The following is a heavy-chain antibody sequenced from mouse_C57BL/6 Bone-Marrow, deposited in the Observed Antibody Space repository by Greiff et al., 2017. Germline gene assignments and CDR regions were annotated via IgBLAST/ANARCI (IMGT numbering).Heavy chain of an antibody. V-gene: IGHV1-81*01. Sequence: VQLQQSRAELARPGASVKLSCKASGYTFTSYGISWVKQRTGQGLEWIGEIYPRSGNTYYNEKFKGKATLTADKSSSTAYMELRSLTSEDSAVYFCARLNYYGSSYVAYWGQGTLVTVSA. D-gene: IGHD1-1*01. J-gene: IGHJ3*01. CDR3: ARLNYYGSSYVAY. CDR2: IYPRSGNT. CDR1: GYTFTSYG.